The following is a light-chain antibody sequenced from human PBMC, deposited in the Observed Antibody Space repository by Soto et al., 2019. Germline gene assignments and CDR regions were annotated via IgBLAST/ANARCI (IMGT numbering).Light chain of an antibody. CDR2: DVN. Sequence: QSVLTQPAFVSGSPGQSITISCTGTSGVVGTYNFVSWYQQHPGKAPKLIIYDVNSRPSGVSNRFSASKSGNTASLTISGLQAEDEADYYCCSYTTTSTYVFGTGTKVTVL. CDR3: CSYTTTSTYV. CDR1: SGVVGTYNF. V-gene: IGLV2-14*03. J-gene: IGLJ1*01.